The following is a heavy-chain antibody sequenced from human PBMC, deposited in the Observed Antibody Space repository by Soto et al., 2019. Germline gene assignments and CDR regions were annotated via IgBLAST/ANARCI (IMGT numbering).Heavy chain of an antibody. Sequence: GSLRLSCAASGFSFSISPMHWVRQAPGKGPEWVALISYDGTNKFYADSVKGRFTISRDNSKSTLYLQVDSLRPEDAAVYYCARDPKTSGGQHWAFNYFDSWGQGTLVNV. J-gene: IGHJ4*02. CDR2: ISYDGTNK. D-gene: IGHD7-27*01. CDR1: GFSFSISP. CDR3: ARDPKTSGGQHWAFNYFDS. V-gene: IGHV3-30-3*01.